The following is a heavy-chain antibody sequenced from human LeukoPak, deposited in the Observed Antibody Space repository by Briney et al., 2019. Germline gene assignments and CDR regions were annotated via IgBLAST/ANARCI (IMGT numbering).Heavy chain of an antibody. CDR2: IGTAGDT. J-gene: IGHJ3*02. V-gene: IGHV3-13*01. CDR1: GFTFSSYD. Sequence: GGSLRLSCAASGFTFSSYDMHWVRQATGKGLEWVSAIGTAGDTYYPGSVKGRFTISRENAKNSLYLQMNSLRAGDTAVYYCARVSVTSGAFDIWGQGTTVTVSS. D-gene: IGHD3-10*01. CDR3: ARVSVTSGAFDI.